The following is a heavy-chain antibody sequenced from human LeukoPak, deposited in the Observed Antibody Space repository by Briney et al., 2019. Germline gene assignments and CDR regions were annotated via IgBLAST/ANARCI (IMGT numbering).Heavy chain of an antibody. CDR3: AKEGAPKVYYYYYYYMDV. V-gene: IGHV3-33*06. J-gene: IGHJ6*03. D-gene: IGHD1-26*01. CDR1: GFTFSSYG. Sequence: PGGSLRLSCAAFGFTFSSYGMHWVRQAPGKGLEWVAVIWYDGGNKYYADSVKGRFTISRDNSKNTLYLQMNSLRAEDTAVYYCAKEGAPKVYYYYYYYMDVWGKGTTVTVSS. CDR2: IWYDGGNK.